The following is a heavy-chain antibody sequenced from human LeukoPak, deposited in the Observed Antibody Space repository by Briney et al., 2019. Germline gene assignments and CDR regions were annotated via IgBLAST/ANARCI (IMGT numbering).Heavy chain of an antibody. CDR3: ARGGAYSGSYSAPFDY. J-gene: IGHJ4*02. CDR1: GGSISSSSYY. D-gene: IGHD1-26*01. V-gene: IGHV4-39*07. CDR2: IYYSGST. Sequence: SETLSLTCTVSGGSISSSSYYWGWIRQPPGKGLEWIGSIYYSGSTYYSPSLKSRVTISVDTSKNQFSLKLSSVTAADTAVYYCARGGAYSGSYSAPFDYWGQGTLVTVSS.